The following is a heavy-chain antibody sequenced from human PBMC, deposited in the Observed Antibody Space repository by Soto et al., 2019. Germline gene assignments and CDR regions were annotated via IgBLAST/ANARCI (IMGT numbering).Heavy chain of an antibody. CDR1: GGTFSSYA. J-gene: IGHJ6*02. D-gene: IGHD6-25*01. CDR3: PIARLVDYYYGMDV. Sequence: AAVKVSCKGSGGTFSSYAISWVRQAPGQGLEWRGGIIPIFGTANYAQKFQGRVTITTDESTSTAYMELSSLRAEDTAVYYCPIARLVDYYYGMDVWGQGTTVTVSS. CDR2: IIPIFGTA. V-gene: IGHV1-69*05.